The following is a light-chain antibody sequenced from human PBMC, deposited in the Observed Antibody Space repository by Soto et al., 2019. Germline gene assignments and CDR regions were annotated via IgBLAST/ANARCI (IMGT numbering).Light chain of an antibody. CDR2: DAS. CDR1: QSVSSNY. CDR3: QQYSSSPYT. Sequence: EIVLTQSPGTLSLSPGERATLSCRASQSVSSNYLAWHQQKAGQAPSLLIYDASTRATGIPDRVSGSGSGTDFTLTISRLEPEDFAVYYCQQYSSSPYTFGQGTKLEIK. V-gene: IGKV3-20*01. J-gene: IGKJ2*01.